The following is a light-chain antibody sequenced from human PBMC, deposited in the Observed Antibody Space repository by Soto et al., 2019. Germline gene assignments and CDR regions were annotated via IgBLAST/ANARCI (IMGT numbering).Light chain of an antibody. CDR3: SSYTRTSTLI. CDR1: SSDVGGYNY. CDR2: DVS. V-gene: IGLV2-14*03. Sequence: QSALTQPASVSGSPGQSITLSCTGTSSDVGGYNYVSWYQQHPGKAPKLMIYDVSNRPSGVSNRFSGSKSGNTASLTISGLQAEDEADYYCSSYTRTSTLIFGGVTKLTVL. J-gene: IGLJ2*01.